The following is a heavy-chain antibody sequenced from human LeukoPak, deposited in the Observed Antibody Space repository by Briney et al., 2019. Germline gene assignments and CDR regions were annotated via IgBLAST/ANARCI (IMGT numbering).Heavy chain of an antibody. Sequence: ASVKVSCKASGYTFTSYGISWVRQAPGQGLEWMGWISAYNGNTNYAQKLQGRVTMTTDTSTSTAYMELKSLRSDDTAVYYCERVQADCGDYDGGLGYFDYWGQGTLVTVSS. CDR1: GYTFTSYG. CDR3: ERVQADCGDYDGGLGYFDY. D-gene: IGHD4-17*01. V-gene: IGHV1-18*01. J-gene: IGHJ4*02. CDR2: ISAYNGNT.